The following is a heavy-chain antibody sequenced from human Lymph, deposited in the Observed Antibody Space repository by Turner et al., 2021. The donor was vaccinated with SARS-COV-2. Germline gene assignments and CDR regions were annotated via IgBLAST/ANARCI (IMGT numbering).Heavy chain of an antibody. D-gene: IGHD6-19*01. Sequence: QVQLVQSGAEVKKPGASVTVSCKASGYTFTSYGISWVRQAPGQGLEWMGWISIYNGNTNYAQKLQGRVTMNTDTSTSTAYMELRSLRSDDTAVYYCAVAGMNYDLLWKTYYYYGMDVWGQGTTVTVSS. CDR3: AVAGMNYDLLWKTYYYYGMDV. CDR2: ISIYNGNT. J-gene: IGHJ6*02. V-gene: IGHV1-18*01. CDR1: GYTFTSYG.